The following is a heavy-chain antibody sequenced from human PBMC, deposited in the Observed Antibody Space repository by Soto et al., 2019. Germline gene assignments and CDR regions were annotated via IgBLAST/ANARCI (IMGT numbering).Heavy chain of an antibody. J-gene: IGHJ1*01. CDR3: ARDNGIMGHETTVVQAPEYFQH. V-gene: IGHV4-59*01. Sequence: SETLSLTCTVSGGSISSYYWSWIRQPPGKGLEWIGYIYYSGSTNYNPSLKSRVTISVDTSKNQFSLKLSSVTAADTAVYYCARDNGIMGHETTVVQAPEYFQHWGQGTLVTVSS. D-gene: IGHD4-17*01. CDR1: GGSISSYY. CDR2: IYYSGST.